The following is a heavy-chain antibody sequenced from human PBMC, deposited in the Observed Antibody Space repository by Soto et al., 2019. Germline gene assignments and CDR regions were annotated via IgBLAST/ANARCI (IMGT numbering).Heavy chain of an antibody. CDR2: ISAYNGNT. V-gene: IGHV1-18*01. D-gene: IGHD2-2*01. J-gene: IGHJ4*02. Sequence: QVQLVQSGAEVKKPGASVKVSCKASGYTFTSYAISWVRQAPGQGLEWMGWISAYNGNTNYAQKLQGRFTMTTQTSTSTAYMEPRSRRSDTTAVYYCASEGPPAHYWGQGTLVTVSS. CDR3: ASEGPPAHY. CDR1: GYTFTSYA.